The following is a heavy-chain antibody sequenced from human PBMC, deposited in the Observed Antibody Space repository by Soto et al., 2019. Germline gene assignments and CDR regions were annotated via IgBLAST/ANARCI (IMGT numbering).Heavy chain of an antibody. J-gene: IGHJ4*02. Sequence: QVQLQESGPGLVKPSQTLSLTCTVSGGSISSGDYYWRWMRQPPGKGLEWIGNIYYSGSTYYNPSLKSQVNIAQDTSKSQSSLKLSSVTAADTAVYYCASRGTTTYCSGGSCYARGFDYWGQGTLVTVSS. V-gene: IGHV4-30-4*01. CDR2: IYYSGST. CDR1: GGSISSGDYY. CDR3: ASRGTTTYCSGGSCYARGFDY. D-gene: IGHD2-15*01.